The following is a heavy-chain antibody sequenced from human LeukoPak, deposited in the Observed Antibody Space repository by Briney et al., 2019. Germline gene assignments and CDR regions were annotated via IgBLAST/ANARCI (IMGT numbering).Heavy chain of an antibody. Sequence: GGSLRLSCAASGFTFSSYAMSWVRQAPGKGLEWVSAISGSGGSTYYADSVKGRFTISRDNSKNTLYLQMNSLRAEDTAVYYCAKGSDFSYYDILTGYWKIGWFDYWGQGTLVTVSS. D-gene: IGHD3-9*01. CDR2: ISGSGGST. CDR1: GFTFSSYA. J-gene: IGHJ4*02. V-gene: IGHV3-23*01. CDR3: AKGSDFSYYDILTGYWKIGWFDY.